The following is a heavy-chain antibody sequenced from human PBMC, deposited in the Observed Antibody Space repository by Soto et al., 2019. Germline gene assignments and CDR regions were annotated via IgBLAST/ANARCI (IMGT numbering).Heavy chain of an antibody. CDR2: IIPIFGTA. CDR1: GGPFSSYA. Sequence: ASVKVSCKASGGPFSSYAISWVRHSPGQGLEWMGGIIPIFGTANYAQKFQGRVTITADESTSTAYMELSILRSEDTAVYYCARGTVTRIVVVPDGIDVWGQGTTVTVSS. J-gene: IGHJ6*02. D-gene: IGHD3-22*01. CDR3: ARGTVTRIVVVPDGIDV. V-gene: IGHV1-69*13.